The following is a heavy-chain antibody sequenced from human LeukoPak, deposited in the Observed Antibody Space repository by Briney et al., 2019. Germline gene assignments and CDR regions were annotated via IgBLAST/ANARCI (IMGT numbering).Heavy chain of an antibody. CDR3: ARDFGGSCSPPDY. D-gene: IGHD2-15*01. V-gene: IGHV3-33*01. CDR1: GFTFSSYG. CDR2: IWYDGSNK. Sequence: PGGSLRLSCAASGFTFSSYGMHWVRQAPGKGLEWVAVIWYDGSNKYYADSVKGRFTISRDNSKNTLYLQMNSLRAEDTAVYYCARDFGGSCSPPDYWGQGTLVTVSS. J-gene: IGHJ4*02.